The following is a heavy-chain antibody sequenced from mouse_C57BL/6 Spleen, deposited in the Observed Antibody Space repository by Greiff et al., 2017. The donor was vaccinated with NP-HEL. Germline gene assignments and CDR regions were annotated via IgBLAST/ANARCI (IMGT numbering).Heavy chain of an antibody. Sequence: QVTLKVSGPGILQPSQTLSLTCSFSGFSLSTFGMGVGWIRQPSGKGLEWLAHIWWDDDKYYNPALKSRLTISKDTSKNQVFLKIANVDTADTATYYCARIRYYGSSLDWYFDVWGTGTTVTVSS. CDR2: IWWDDDK. V-gene: IGHV8-8*01. J-gene: IGHJ1*03. CDR3: ARIRYYGSSLDWYFDV. D-gene: IGHD1-1*01. CDR1: GFSLSTFGMG.